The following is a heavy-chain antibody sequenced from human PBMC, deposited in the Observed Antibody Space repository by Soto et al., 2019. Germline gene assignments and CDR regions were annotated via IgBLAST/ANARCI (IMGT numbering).Heavy chain of an antibody. V-gene: IGHV1-24*01. CDR2: FDPEDGET. D-gene: IGHD2-15*01. Sequence: ASVKVSCKVSGYTLTELSVHWVRQAPGKGLEWMGGFDPEDGETIYAQKFQGRVTMTEDTSTDTAYMELSSLRSEDTAVYYCATARGPIGYCSGGSCYHPPYYFDYWGQGTLVTVSS. CDR3: ATARGPIGYCSGGSCYHPPYYFDY. CDR1: GYTLTELS. J-gene: IGHJ4*02.